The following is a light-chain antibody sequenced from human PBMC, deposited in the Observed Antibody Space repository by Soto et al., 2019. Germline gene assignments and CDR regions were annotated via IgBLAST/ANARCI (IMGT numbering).Light chain of an antibody. J-gene: IGKJ3*01. CDR2: GAS. CDR3: QQYGGSPLFT. CDR1: QGVTPAY. Sequence: EIVLTQSPGTLSLSPGERATLSCRASQGVTPAYLAWYQHKPGQAPRLLIYGASNRATGIPDRFRGSGSGTDFTLNISRLGPEDFAVYSCQQYGGSPLFTFGLGTELMS. V-gene: IGKV3-20*01.